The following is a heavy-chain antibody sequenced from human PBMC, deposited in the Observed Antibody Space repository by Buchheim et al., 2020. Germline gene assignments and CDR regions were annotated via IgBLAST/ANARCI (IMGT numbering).Heavy chain of an antibody. J-gene: IGHJ5*02. CDR3: ARHGSGSYNNWFDL. Sequence: QVHLQESGPGLVKPSETLSLTCSVSGGSITSYYWSWIRQSPGKGLEWIGYFYYSGSTNYNPSLKSRVTISVDTSKNQFSLRLRSVTAADTAVYYCARHGSGSYNNWFDLWGQGTL. D-gene: IGHD3-10*01. V-gene: IGHV4-59*08. CDR2: FYYSGST. CDR1: GGSITSYY.